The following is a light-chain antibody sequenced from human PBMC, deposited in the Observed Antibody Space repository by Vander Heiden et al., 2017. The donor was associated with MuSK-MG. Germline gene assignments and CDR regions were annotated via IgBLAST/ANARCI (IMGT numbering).Light chain of an antibody. Sequence: SYELSQPPSVSVSLWQTASITCSGDKLGDKYACWYQQKPGQSPVLVIYQDSKRPSGIPERFSGSNSGNTATLTISGTQAMDEADYYCQAWDSSTGVFGTGTKVTVL. CDR1: KLGDKY. V-gene: IGLV3-1*01. CDR3: QAWDSSTGV. J-gene: IGLJ1*01. CDR2: QDS.